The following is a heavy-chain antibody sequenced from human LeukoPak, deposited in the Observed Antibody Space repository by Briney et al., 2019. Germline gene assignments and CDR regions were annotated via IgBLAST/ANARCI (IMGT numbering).Heavy chain of an antibody. D-gene: IGHD5-12*01. CDR2: LYLSRTT. CDR3: VRHDGRGGATMGSLDS. J-gene: IGHJ4*02. V-gene: IGHV4-39*01. Sequence: SETLSLTCTVSGGSISGGSHHWGWFRQSPGKGLEWIGSLYLSRTTYYNPSLNCRVTISVDTSKNQFSLQLNSVTAADTAVYYCVRHDGRGGATMGSLDSWGQGSLVTVSS. CDR1: GGSISGGSHH.